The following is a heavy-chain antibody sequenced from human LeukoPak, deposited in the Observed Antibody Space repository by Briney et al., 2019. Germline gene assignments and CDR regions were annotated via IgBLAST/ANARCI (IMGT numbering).Heavy chain of an antibody. Sequence: ASVKVSCKASGYTFTGYYMHWVRQAPGQGLEWMGWINPNSGGTNYAQKFQGRVTMTRDTSISTAYMELSRLRSDDKAVYYCARLAAGTRIVLDPWGQGTLVTVSS. CDR2: INPNSGGT. CDR3: ARLAAGTRIVLDP. J-gene: IGHJ5*02. V-gene: IGHV1-2*02. CDR1: GYTFTGYY. D-gene: IGHD6-13*01.